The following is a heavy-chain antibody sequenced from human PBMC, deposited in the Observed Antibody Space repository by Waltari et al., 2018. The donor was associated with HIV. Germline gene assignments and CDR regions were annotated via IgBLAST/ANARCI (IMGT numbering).Heavy chain of an antibody. D-gene: IGHD2-21*02. J-gene: IGHJ6*02. V-gene: IGHV3-48*04. CDR1: RFTFRSPI. CDR3: ARCGGDGRYGMDV. Sequence: ELQVLESGGGLVQPGGSLRRSCAAPRFTFRSPIVICVRQAPGKGLEWVSYISGTNSTIYYGDSMKGRFTISRDNAKNSLYLQMNSLRVEDTAVYYCARCGGDGRYGMDVWGQGTTVTVSS. CDR2: ISGTNSTI.